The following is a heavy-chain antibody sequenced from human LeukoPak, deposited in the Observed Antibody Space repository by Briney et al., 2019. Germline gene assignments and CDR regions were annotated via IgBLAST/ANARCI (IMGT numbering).Heavy chain of an antibody. V-gene: IGHV3-30-3*01. CDR3: ARVGSSGDY. Sequence: PGGSLRLSCAASGFTFHSYTVHWVRQAPGKGLEWVALISYDGSNKYYADSVKGRFTISRDNAKNSLYLQMNSLRAEDTAVYYCARVGSSGDYWGQGTLVTVSS. J-gene: IGHJ4*02. CDR1: GFTFHSYT. CDR2: ISYDGSNK. D-gene: IGHD6-19*01.